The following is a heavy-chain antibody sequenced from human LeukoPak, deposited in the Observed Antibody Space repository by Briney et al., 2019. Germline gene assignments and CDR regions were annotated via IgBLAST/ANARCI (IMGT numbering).Heavy chain of an antibody. CDR2: IYYSGST. Sequence: GTLRLSCAASGFTFSNYGISWVRQAPGKGLEWIGSIYYSGSTYYNPSLKSRVTISVDTSKNQFSLKLSSVTAADTAVYYCARDRITMIERFFDYWGQGTLVTVSS. D-gene: IGHD3-22*01. V-gene: IGHV4-39*07. CDR3: ARDRITMIERFFDY. J-gene: IGHJ4*02. CDR1: GFTFSNYG.